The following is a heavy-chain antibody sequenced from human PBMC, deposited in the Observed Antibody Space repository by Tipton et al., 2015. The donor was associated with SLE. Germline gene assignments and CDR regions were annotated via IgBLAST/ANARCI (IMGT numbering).Heavy chain of an antibody. CDR1: GGSFSGYY. J-gene: IGHJ3*02. V-gene: IGHV4-4*08. CDR2: IYTSGST. Sequence: GLVKPSETLSLTCAVYGGSFSGYYWSWIRQPPGKGLEWIGHIYTSGSTNYNPSLKSRVTISVDTSKNQFSLKLSSGTAADTAVYYCARGSIAAAGTHPPLGIWGQGTMVTVSS. D-gene: IGHD6-13*01. CDR3: ARGSIAAAGTHPPLGI.